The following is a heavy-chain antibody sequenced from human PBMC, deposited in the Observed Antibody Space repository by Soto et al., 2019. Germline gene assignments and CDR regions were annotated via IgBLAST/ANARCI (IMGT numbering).Heavy chain of an antibody. CDR3: ARGGDYEGFDY. CDR2: IYYSGYT. V-gene: IGHV4-31*03. D-gene: IGHD4-17*01. J-gene: IGHJ4*02. Sequence: QVQLQESGPGLVKPSQTLSLTCTVSGGSISSGGYYWSWIRQHPGKGLEWIGNIYYSGYTNYNPSLKSRVTISVDTSKNQFSLKLSSVTAADTAVYYCARGGDYEGFDYWGQGTLVTVSS. CDR1: GGSISSGGYY.